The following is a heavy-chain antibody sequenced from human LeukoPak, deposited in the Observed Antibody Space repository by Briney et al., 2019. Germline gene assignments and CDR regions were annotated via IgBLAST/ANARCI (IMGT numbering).Heavy chain of an antibody. CDR1: GGSISSGSYY. D-gene: IGHD6-6*01. Sequence: SETLSRTCTVSGGSISSGSYYWSWIRQPAGKGLEWIGRIYTSGSTNYNPSLKSRVTISVDTSKNQFSLKLSSVTAADTAVYYCARAFFGYSSSAVGDWGQGTLVTVSS. CDR2: IYTSGST. CDR3: ARAFFGYSSSAVGD. J-gene: IGHJ4*02. V-gene: IGHV4-61*02.